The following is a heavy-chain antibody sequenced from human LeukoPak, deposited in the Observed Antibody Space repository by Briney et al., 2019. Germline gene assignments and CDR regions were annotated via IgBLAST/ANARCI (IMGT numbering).Heavy chain of an antibody. CDR1: GYTFTGYY. D-gene: IGHD7-27*01. CDR3: ASQTGPGSLYYYYYMDV. V-gene: IGHV1-2*02. CDR2: INPNSGGT. J-gene: IGHJ6*03. Sequence: ASVKVPCKASGYTFTGYYMHWVRQAPGQGLEWMGWINPNSGGTNYAQKFQGRVTMTRDTSISTAYMELSRLRSDDTAVYYCASQTGPGSLYYYYYMDVWGKGTTVTVPS.